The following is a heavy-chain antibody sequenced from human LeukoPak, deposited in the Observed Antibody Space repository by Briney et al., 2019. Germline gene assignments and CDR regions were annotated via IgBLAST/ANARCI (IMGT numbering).Heavy chain of an antibody. D-gene: IGHD2-2*01. J-gene: IGHJ3*02. V-gene: IGHV4-38-2*01. CDR1: GYSISSGYY. CDR3: ARGQRRYCSSTSCYAFDI. Sequence: SETLSLTCAVSGYSISSGYYWGWIRQPPGKGLEWIGSIYHSGSTYYNPSLKSRVTISVDTSKNQFSLKLSSVTAADTAVYYCARGQRRYCSSTSCYAFDIWGQGTMVTVSS. CDR2: IYHSGST.